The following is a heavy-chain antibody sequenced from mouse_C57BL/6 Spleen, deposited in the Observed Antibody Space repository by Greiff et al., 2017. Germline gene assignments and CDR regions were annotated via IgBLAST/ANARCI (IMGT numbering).Heavy chain of an antibody. Sequence: VQLQQSGAELVKPGASVKISCKASGYAFSSFWMNWVKQRPGKGLEWIGQIYPGDGDTNYNGKFKGKATLTADKSSSTAYMQLSSLTSEDSAVYFCARYYSNDWYFDVGGTGTTVTVSS. CDR2: IYPGDGDT. J-gene: IGHJ1*03. D-gene: IGHD2-5*01. CDR3: ARYYSNDWYFDV. CDR1: GYAFSSFW. V-gene: IGHV1-80*01.